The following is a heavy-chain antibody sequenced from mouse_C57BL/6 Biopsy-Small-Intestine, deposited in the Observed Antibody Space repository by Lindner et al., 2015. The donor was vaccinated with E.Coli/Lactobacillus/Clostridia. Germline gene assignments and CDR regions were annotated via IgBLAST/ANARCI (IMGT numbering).Heavy chain of an antibody. CDR2: IYPRSGNT. Sequence: VQLQESGAELMKPGASVKLSCKASGYTFTSYGISWVKQRTGQGLEWIGEIYPRSGNTYYNEKFKGKATLTADKSSSTAYMQLSSLTSEDSAVYFCARSDGYPFAYWGQGTLVTVSA. CDR1: GYTFTSYG. J-gene: IGHJ3*01. CDR3: ARSDGYPFAY. V-gene: IGHV1-81*01. D-gene: IGHD2-3*01.